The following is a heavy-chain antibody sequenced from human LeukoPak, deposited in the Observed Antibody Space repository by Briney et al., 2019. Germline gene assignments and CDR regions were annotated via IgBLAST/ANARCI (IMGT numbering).Heavy chain of an antibody. Sequence: SSVKVSCKASGGTFSSYAISWVRQAPGQGLEWMGGIIPIFGTANYAQKFQGRVTITADKSTSTAYMELSSLRSEDTAVYYCARDPNLGYCSSTSCYPPDWGQGTLVTVSS. J-gene: IGHJ4*02. CDR3: ARDPNLGYCSSTSCYPPD. D-gene: IGHD2-2*01. CDR2: IIPIFGTA. CDR1: GGTFSSYA. V-gene: IGHV1-69*06.